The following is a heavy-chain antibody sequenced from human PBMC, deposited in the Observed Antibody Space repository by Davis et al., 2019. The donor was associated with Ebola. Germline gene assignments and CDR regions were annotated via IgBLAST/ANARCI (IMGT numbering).Heavy chain of an antibody. J-gene: IGHJ4*02. CDR3: ASNSGSYYKGEFDY. D-gene: IGHD1-26*01. CDR2: IYYSGST. CDR1: GGSISSYY. Sequence: PSETLSLTCTVSGGSISSYYWSWIRQPPGKGLEWIGYIYYSGSTNYNPSLKSRVTISVDTSKNQFSLKLSSVTAADTAVYYCASNSGSYYKGEFDYWGQGTLVTVSS. V-gene: IGHV4-59*01.